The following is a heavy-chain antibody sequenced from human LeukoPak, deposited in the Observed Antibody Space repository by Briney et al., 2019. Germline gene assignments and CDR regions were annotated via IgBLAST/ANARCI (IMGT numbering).Heavy chain of an antibody. CDR1: GGSISSYY. CDR3: ARGDSSSYERLDY. CDR2: IYYSGST. V-gene: IGHV4-59*12. Sequence: SETLSLTCTVSGGSISSYYWSWIRQPPGKGLEWIGYIYYSGSTNYNPTLKSRVTISVDTSKNQFSLKLSSVTAADTAFYYCARGDSSSYERLDYWGQGTLVTVSS. J-gene: IGHJ4*02. D-gene: IGHD6-13*01.